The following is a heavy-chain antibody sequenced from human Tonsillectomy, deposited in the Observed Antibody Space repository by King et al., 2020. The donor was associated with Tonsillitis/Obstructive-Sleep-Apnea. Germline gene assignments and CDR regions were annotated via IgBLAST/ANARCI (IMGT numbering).Heavy chain of an antibody. J-gene: IGHJ4*02. V-gene: IGHV4-59*01. D-gene: IGHD6-6*01. Sequence: VQLQESGPGLVKPSETLSLTCTVSGGSISSYYWSWLRQPPGKGLEWIGYIYYSGSTNYNPSLKSRVTISVDTSKNQFSLKLSSVTAADTAVYYCARSTWVYSSSGRSSYFDYWGQGTLVTVSS. CDR1: GGSISSYY. CDR2: IYYSGST. CDR3: ARSTWVYSSSGRSSYFDY.